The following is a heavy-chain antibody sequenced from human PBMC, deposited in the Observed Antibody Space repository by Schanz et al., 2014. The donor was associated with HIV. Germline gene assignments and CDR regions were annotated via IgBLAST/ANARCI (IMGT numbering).Heavy chain of an antibody. V-gene: IGHV3-23*04. CDR1: GFTFSTYA. J-gene: IGHJ4*02. CDR2: IHSGGST. CDR3: AKGQRGVVRGDIDC. D-gene: IGHD3-10*01. Sequence: VQLVESGGGVVQPGRSLRLSCVASGFTFSTYAMSWVRQAPGKGLEWVSIIHSGGSTYYADSVKGRFTISRDNSKNTLYLQMNSLRAEDTAVYYCAKGQRGVVRGDIDCWGQGTLVTVSS.